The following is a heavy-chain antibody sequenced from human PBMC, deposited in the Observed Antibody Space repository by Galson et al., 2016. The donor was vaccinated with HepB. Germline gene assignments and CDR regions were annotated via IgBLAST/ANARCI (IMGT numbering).Heavy chain of an antibody. D-gene: IGHD6-19*01. CDR1: GGTFRNYA. CDR3: TRGGDTSGWYEVLL. J-gene: IGHJ4*02. Sequence: SVKVSCKASGGTFRNYAISWVRQAPGQGLEWMGGIIPMYATANYAQRFQGRVTITADESTSTAYMELNILTSEDTAVYYCTRGGDTSGWYEVLLWGQGTLVTVSS. CDR2: IIPMYATA. V-gene: IGHV1-69*13.